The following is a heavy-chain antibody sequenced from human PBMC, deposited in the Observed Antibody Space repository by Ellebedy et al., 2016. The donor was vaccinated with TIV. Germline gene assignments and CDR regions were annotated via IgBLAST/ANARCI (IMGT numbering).Heavy chain of an antibody. CDR2: ISSSSSYI. V-gene: IGHV3-21*04. J-gene: IGHJ4*02. Sequence: GGSLRLSXAASGFTFSSYSMNWVRQAPGKGLEWVSSISSSSSYIYYADSVKGRFTISRDNSKNTLYLQMNSLRAEDTAVYYCARERYSGSYVDYWGQGTLVTVSS. D-gene: IGHD1-26*01. CDR3: ARERYSGSYVDY. CDR1: GFTFSSYS.